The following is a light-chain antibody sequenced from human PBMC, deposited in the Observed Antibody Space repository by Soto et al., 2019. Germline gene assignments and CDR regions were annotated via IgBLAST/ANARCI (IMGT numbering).Light chain of an antibody. V-gene: IGLV2-23*01. CDR1: SSDVGSYNL. CDR3: CSYAGSSSDV. Sequence: QSVLTQPSSVSVSLSLSTTSFSTGNSSDVGSYNLVSWYQQDPGKAPKLMIYEGSKWPSGVSNRFSASKSGNTASLTISGLQAEDEADYYCCSYAGSSSDVFGTGTKVTVL. CDR2: EGS. J-gene: IGLJ1*01.